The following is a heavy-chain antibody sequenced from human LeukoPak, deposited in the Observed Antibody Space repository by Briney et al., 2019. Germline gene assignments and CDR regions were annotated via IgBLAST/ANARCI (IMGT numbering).Heavy chain of an antibody. D-gene: IGHD6-13*01. CDR3: ARDHRISSSWSYFDY. J-gene: IGHJ4*02. V-gene: IGHV1-18*04. Sequence: GASVKVSCKASGYTFTGYYMHWVRQAPGQGLEWMGWISAYNGNTNYAQKLQGRVTMTTDTSTSTAYMELRSLRSDDTAVYYCARDHRISSSWSYFDYWGQGTLVTVSS. CDR1: GYTFTGYY. CDR2: ISAYNGNT.